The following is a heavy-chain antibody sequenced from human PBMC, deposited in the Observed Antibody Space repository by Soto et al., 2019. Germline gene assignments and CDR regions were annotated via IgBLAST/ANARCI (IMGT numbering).Heavy chain of an antibody. CDR3: ALGVPTDIRDNWFDP. V-gene: IGHV4-61*01. J-gene: IGHJ5*02. CDR2: IYYSGST. Sequence: SETLSLTCTVSGGSVSSGSYYWSWIRQPPGKGLEWIGYIYYSGSTNYNPSLKSRVTISVDTSKNQFSLKLSSVTAADTAVYYCALGVPTDIRDNWFDPWGQGTLVTVSS. D-gene: IGHD2-2*02. CDR1: GGSVSSGSYY.